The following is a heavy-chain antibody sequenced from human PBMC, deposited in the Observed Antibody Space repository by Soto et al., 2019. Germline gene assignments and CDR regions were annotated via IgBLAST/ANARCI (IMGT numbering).Heavy chain of an antibody. CDR1: GYTFTSYA. D-gene: IGHD6-19*01. Sequence: QVQLVQSGAEEKKPGASVKVSCKASGYTFTSYAMHWVRQAPGQRLEWMGWINAGNGNTKYSQKFQGRVTITRDTSASTAYMELSSLRSEDTAVYYCARGSQQWLVPSLDWGQGTLVTVSS. CDR2: INAGNGNT. CDR3: ARGSQQWLVPSLD. V-gene: IGHV1-3*05. J-gene: IGHJ4*02.